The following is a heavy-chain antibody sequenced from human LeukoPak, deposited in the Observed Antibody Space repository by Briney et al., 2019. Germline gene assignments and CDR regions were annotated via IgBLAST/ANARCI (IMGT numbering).Heavy chain of an antibody. CDR3: ARRRVSGYSYGFPYYYMDV. CDR2: INHSGST. Sequence: SETLSLTCAVYGGSFSGYYWSWIRQPPGKGLEWIGEINHSGSTNYNPSLKSRVTISVDTSKNQFSLKLSSVTAADTAVYYCARRRVSGYSYGFPYYYMDVWGKGTTVTVSS. D-gene: IGHD5-18*01. CDR1: GGSFSGYY. J-gene: IGHJ6*03. V-gene: IGHV4-34*01.